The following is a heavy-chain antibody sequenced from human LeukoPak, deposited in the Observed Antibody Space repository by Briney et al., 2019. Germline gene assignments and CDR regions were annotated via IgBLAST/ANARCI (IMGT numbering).Heavy chain of an antibody. V-gene: IGHV1-69*05. CDR2: IIPIFGTA. CDR3: ARGNSSGLIDY. D-gene: IGHD6-19*01. Sequence: GASVKVSCKASGGTFSSYAISWVRQAPGQGLEWMGGIIPIFGTANYAQKFQGRVTITRNTSISTAYMELSSLRSEDTAVYYCARGNSSGLIDYWGQGTLVTVSS. CDR1: GGTFSSYA. J-gene: IGHJ4*02.